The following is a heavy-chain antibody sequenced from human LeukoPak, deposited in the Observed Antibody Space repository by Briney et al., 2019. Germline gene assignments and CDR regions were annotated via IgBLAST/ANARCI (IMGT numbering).Heavy chain of an antibody. V-gene: IGHV3-30-3*02. J-gene: IGHJ6*02. D-gene: IGHD3-10*01. CDR3: AKREVVVRGVHFYGMDV. CDR2: ISYDGSNK. CDR1: GFTFSSYA. Sequence: GGSLRLSCAASGFTFSSYAMHWVRQAPGKGLEWAAVISYDGSNKYYADSVKGRFTISRDNSKNTLYLQMNSLRVEDTAVYYCAKREVVVRGVHFYGMDVWGQGTTVTVSS.